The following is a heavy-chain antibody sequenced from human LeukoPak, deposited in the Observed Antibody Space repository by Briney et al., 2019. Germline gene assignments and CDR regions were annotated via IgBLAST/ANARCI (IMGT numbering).Heavy chain of an antibody. V-gene: IGHV4-34*01. CDR3: ARVRGSGWPPYYYYYMDV. CDR2: INHSGST. J-gene: IGHJ6*03. D-gene: IGHD6-19*01. Sequence: SETLSLTCAVYGGSFSGYYWSWIRQPPGKGLEWIGEINHSGSTNYNPSPKSRVTISVDTSKNQFSLKLSSVTAADTAVYYCARVRGSGWPPYYYYYMDVWGKGTTVTVSS. CDR1: GGSFSGYY.